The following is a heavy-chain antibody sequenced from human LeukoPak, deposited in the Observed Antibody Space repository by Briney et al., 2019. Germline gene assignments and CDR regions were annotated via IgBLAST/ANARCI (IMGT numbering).Heavy chain of an antibody. CDR2: IYHSGNT. D-gene: IGHD6-19*01. CDR1: GYSISSGHY. J-gene: IGHJ3*01. Sequence: SETLSLTCTVSGYSISSGHYWGWIRQPPGKGLEWIGSIYHSGNTYYNPSLKSRVAISVDTSKNQFSLMLKSVTAADTAVYYCTRGGGSGWFDIGYWGQGTMVTVSS. CDR3: TRGGGSGWFDIGY. V-gene: IGHV4-38-2*02.